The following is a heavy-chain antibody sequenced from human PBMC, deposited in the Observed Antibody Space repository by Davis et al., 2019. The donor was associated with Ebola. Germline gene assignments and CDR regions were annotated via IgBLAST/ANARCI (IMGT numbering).Heavy chain of an antibody. V-gene: IGHV3-48*02. CDR1: GFTFSSYS. J-gene: IGHJ6*02. CDR2: ISSSPSTV. Sequence: PGGSLRLSCAASGFTFSSYSMNWVRQAPGKALEWVSYISSSPSTVYYADSVKGRFTISRDDAKNSLYVQMNSLRDEDTAVYYCARDRVGYDYYGMDVWGQGTTVIVSS. CDR3: ARDRVGYDYYGMDV. D-gene: IGHD3-10*01.